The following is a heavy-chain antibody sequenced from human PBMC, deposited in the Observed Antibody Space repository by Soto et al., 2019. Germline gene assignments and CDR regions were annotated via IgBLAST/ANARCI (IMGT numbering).Heavy chain of an antibody. CDR3: AKDRADGDSFDY. V-gene: IGHV1-46*01. J-gene: IGHJ4*02. Sequence: ASVKVSCKASGYTFTSYYMHWVRQAPGQGLEWMGIINPSGGSTSYAQKFQGRVTMTRDNSKNTLYLQMNSLRAEDTAVYYCAKDRADGDSFDYWGQGTLVTVSS. CDR2: INPSGGST. CDR1: GYTFTSYY. D-gene: IGHD2-21*01.